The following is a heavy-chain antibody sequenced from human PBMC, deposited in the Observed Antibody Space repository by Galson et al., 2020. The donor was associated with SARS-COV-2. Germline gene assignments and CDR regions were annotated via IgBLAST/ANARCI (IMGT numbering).Heavy chain of an antibody. Sequence: SLKISCAASGFTFDDYAMHWVRQAPGKGLEWVPGISWNSGSIGYADSVKGRFTISRDNAKNSLYLQMNSLRAEDTALYYCAKDLDCSRTSCSDYWGQGTLVTVSS. V-gene: IGHV3-9*01. CDR1: GFTFDDYA. CDR3: AKDLDCSRTSCSDY. D-gene: IGHD2-2*01. CDR2: ISWNSGSI. J-gene: IGHJ4*02.